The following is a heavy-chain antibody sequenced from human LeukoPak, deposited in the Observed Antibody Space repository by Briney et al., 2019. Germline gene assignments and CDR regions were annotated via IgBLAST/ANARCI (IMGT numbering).Heavy chain of an antibody. Sequence: ASVKVSCKVSGYTLTELSMHWVRQAPGKGLEWMGGFDPEDGETIYAQKFQGRVTMTEDTSTDTAFMELSSLRSEDTAVYYCARDSENNSGWFLYFDNWGQGILVTVSS. D-gene: IGHD6-19*01. J-gene: IGHJ4*02. V-gene: IGHV1-24*01. CDR1: GYTLTELS. CDR2: FDPEDGET. CDR3: ARDSENNSGWFLYFDN.